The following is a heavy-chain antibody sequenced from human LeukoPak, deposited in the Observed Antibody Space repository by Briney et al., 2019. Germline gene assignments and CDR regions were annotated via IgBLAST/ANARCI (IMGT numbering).Heavy chain of an antibody. CDR3: AKDLYYYDSSGYSPFDY. J-gene: IGHJ4*02. CDR1: GFTFSNYG. V-gene: IGHV3-30*18. CDR2: ISFDGSNK. Sequence: GGSLRLSCAASGFTFSNYGMHWVRQAPGKGLKWVSFISFDGSNKYYADSVKGRFTISRDNSKNTLYLQMNSLGPEDTAVYSCAKDLYYYDSSGYSPFDYWGQGTLVTVSS. D-gene: IGHD3-22*01.